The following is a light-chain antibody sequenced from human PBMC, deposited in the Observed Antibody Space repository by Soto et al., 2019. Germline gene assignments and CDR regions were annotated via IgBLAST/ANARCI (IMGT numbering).Light chain of an antibody. CDR2: GIS. J-gene: IGKJ1*01. CDR1: QTLLDSDDGNTY. V-gene: IGKV2-40*01. Sequence: DIVMTQTPLSLPVTPGEPASISCRSSQTLLDSDDGNTYLDWYLQKPGQSPQLLIYGISSRASGVPDRFSGSGSGTDFTLKISRVEAGDVGVFYCMQRKEFPWTFGQGTKVDIK. CDR3: MQRKEFPWT.